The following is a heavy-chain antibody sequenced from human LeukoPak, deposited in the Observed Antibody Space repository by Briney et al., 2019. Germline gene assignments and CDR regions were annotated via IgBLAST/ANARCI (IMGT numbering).Heavy chain of an antibody. D-gene: IGHD3-10*01. CDR3: ARGAFGSPYGSGSYYEPSHFDY. Sequence: GGSLRLSCAASGFTFDDYGMSWVRQAPGKGREWVSGINWNGGSTGYADSVKGRFTISRDNAKNSLYLQMNSLRAEDTALYYCARGAFGSPYGSGSYYEPSHFDYWGQGTLVTVSS. CDR2: INWNGGST. V-gene: IGHV3-20*04. CDR1: GFTFDDYG. J-gene: IGHJ4*02.